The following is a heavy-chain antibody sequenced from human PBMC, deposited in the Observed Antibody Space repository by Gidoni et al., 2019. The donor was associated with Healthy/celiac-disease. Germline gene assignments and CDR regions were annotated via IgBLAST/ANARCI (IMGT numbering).Heavy chain of an antibody. D-gene: IGHD6-6*01. CDR2: IKHSGST. CDR1: GGSFSGYY. Sequence: QVQLQPWGAGLLKPSETLSLTCAVYGGSFSGYYWSWFRQPPGKGLECIGEIKHSGSTNYNPSLKSRVTISVDTSKNQYSLKLSSVTAADTAVYYCARGIAARPIDIWGQGTMVTVSS. J-gene: IGHJ3*02. CDR3: ARGIAARPIDI. V-gene: IGHV4-34*01.